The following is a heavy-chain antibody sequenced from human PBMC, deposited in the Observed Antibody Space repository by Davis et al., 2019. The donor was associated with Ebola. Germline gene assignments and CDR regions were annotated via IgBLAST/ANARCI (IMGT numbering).Heavy chain of an antibody. J-gene: IGHJ4*02. V-gene: IGHV3-74*01. CDR2: INSDGSST. CDR1: GFNFSSYW. CDR3: ARDYGYNNGYGEPVGY. D-gene: IGHD5-18*01. Sequence: GESLKISCAASGFNFSSYWMHWVRQDPGKGLVWVSRINSDGSSTTYADAVKGRFTISRDNAKNTLYLQLNSLRAEDTAVYYCARDYGYNNGYGEPVGYWGQGTLVTVSS.